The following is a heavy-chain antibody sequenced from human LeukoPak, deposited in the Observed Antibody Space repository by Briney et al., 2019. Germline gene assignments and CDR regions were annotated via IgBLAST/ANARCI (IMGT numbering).Heavy chain of an antibody. CDR3: ATGRYSWFDP. J-gene: IGHJ5*02. V-gene: IGHV4-4*07. Sequence: PSETLSLTCTVSTDSMTNYHWSWIRHPAAQGLERIGRIYTSGNTIYSPSLNSRLTMSIDKSKHQFSLRLTSVTAADTAVYYCATGRYSWFDPWGQGTLVTVSS. CDR2: IYTSGNT. D-gene: IGHD1-26*01. CDR1: TDSMTNYH.